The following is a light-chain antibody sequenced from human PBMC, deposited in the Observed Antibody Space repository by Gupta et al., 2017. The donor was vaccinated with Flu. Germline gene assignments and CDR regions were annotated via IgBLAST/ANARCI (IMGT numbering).Light chain of an antibody. Sequence: QSVLTQPHSVSAAPGQKVTFSCSGSSSNIGINYVSWYQQLPGTAPKLLIYDNNQRPSGTPDRFSGSKSGTSATLGITGLQTGDEADYYCGTWDNSLSAVVFGGGTKLAVL. V-gene: IGLV1-51*01. CDR3: GTWDNSLSAVV. CDR1: SSNIGINY. CDR2: DNN. J-gene: IGLJ2*01.